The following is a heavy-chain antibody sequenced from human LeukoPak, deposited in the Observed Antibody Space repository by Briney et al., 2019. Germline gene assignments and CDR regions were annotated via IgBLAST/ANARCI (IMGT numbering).Heavy chain of an antibody. D-gene: IGHD1-26*01. V-gene: IGHV3-73*01. CDR2: VRSKANSYAT. CDR1: EFTLSGSV. Sequence: GGSLILSCAASEFTLSGSVMHWVRQASGKGLEWVGRVRSKANSYATAYAASVKGRFTISRDDSKNTTYLQMNSLKTEDTAVYYCTGSGNYYYYMDVWGKGTTVTVSS. J-gene: IGHJ6*03. CDR3: TGSGNYYYYMDV.